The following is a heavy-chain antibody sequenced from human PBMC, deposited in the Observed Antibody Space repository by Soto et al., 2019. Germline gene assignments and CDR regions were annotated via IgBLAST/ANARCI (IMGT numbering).Heavy chain of an antibody. D-gene: IGHD3-22*01. V-gene: IGHV3-73*01. CDR3: TSRRPDYYDISGYHFDY. CDR1: GLTFSVSA. Sequence: PGGSLRLSCVASGLTFSVSAMNWVRQAPGKGLEWVGRIRSKPNNYATVYAASVKGRFTISRDDSKTTAYLQMSSLKTEDTAVYFCTSRRPDYYDISGYHFDYWGPGTLVTVSS. CDR2: IRSKPNNYAT. J-gene: IGHJ4*02.